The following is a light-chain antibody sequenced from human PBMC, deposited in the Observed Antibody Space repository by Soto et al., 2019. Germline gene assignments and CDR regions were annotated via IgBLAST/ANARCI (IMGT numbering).Light chain of an antibody. V-gene: IGKV3-20*01. Sequence: EIVLTQSPGTLSLSPGERATLSCRASQSVSSSHLAWYQQKPGQAPRLLIYGASSRATGIPDRFSGSGSGTDFALTISRLEPEDFAVYYCQQYGSSPWTFGQETKVEI. CDR2: GAS. CDR1: QSVSSSH. CDR3: QQYGSSPWT. J-gene: IGKJ1*01.